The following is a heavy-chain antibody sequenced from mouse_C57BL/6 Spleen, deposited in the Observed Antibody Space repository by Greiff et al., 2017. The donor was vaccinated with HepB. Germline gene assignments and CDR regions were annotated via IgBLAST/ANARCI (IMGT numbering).Heavy chain of an antibody. CDR1: GYTFTSYW. CDR2: IDPSDSET. V-gene: IGHV1-52*01. D-gene: IGHD1-1*01. J-gene: IGHJ2*01. CDR3: ERDYGSSSYYFDY. Sequence: QVQLQQPGAELVRPGSSVKLSCKASGYTFTSYWMHWVKQRPIQGLEWIGNIDPSDSETHYNQKFKDKATLTVDKSSSTAYMQLSSLTSEDSAVYYCERDYGSSSYYFDYWGQGTTLTVSS.